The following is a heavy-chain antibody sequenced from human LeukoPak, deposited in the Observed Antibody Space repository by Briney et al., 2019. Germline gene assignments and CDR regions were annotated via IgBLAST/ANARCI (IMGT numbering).Heavy chain of an antibody. D-gene: IGHD3-22*01. J-gene: IGHJ4*02. CDR3: ARDTQHYYDSSGSNDY. CDR1: GFTFSSYS. V-gene: IGHV3-21*01. Sequence: PGGSLRLSCAASGFTFSSYSMNWVRQAPGKGLEWVSSISSSSSYIYYADSVKGRFTISRDNAKNSLYLQMNSLRAEDTAVYYCARDTQHYYDSSGSNDYWGQGTLVTVSS. CDR2: ISSSSSYI.